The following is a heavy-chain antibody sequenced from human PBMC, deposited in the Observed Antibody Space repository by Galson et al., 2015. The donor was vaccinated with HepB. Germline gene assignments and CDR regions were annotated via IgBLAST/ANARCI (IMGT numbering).Heavy chain of an antibody. J-gene: IGHJ4*02. CDR1: GYTLTELS. D-gene: IGHD3-3*01. V-gene: IGHV1-18*01. CDR3: ARDLADFWSGYYYFDY. Sequence: SVKVSCKVSGYTLTELSMHWVRQAPGQGLEWMGWISAYNGNTNYAQKLQGRVTMTTDTSTSTAYMELRSLRSDDTAVYYCARDLADFWSGYYYFDYWGQGTLVTVSS. CDR2: ISAYNGNT.